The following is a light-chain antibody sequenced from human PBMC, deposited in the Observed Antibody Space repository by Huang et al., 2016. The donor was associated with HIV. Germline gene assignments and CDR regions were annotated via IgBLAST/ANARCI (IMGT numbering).Light chain of an antibody. V-gene: IGKV1-12*01. Sequence: DIQMTQSPSSVSASVGDRVTITCRASQGISNWLAWYQQKPGKAPTLLIYAESNLQSGAPSRFSGSGSGTFFTLTISSLQPEDSATYYCQQANSFPELSFGGGTRVEI. CDR2: AES. CDR3: QQANSFPELS. CDR1: QGISNW. J-gene: IGKJ4*01.